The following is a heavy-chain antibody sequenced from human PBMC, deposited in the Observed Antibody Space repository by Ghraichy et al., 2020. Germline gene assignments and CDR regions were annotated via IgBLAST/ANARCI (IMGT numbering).Heavy chain of an antibody. CDR2: ISGSGSST. CDR1: GFTFSSYA. Sequence: GGSLRLSCAASGFTFSSYAMSWVRQAPGKGLEWVSTISGSGSSTYYADSVKGRFTISRDNSKNTLYLQMNSLRAEDTAVYYCAKAGTTLTAADRFDYWGQGTLVTVSS. V-gene: IGHV3-23*01. J-gene: IGHJ4*02. CDR3: AKAGTTLTAADRFDY. D-gene: IGHD6-13*01.